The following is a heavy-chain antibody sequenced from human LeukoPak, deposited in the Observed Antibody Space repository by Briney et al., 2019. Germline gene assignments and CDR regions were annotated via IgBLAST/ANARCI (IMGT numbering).Heavy chain of an antibody. CDR3: ARDLVVVVAATGGSYNWFDP. CDR1: GGSVSSGSYY. D-gene: IGHD2-15*01. J-gene: IGHJ5*02. Sequence: SETLSLTCTVSGGSVSSGSYYWSWIRQPPGKGLEWIGYIYYSGSTNYNPSLKSRVTISVDTSKSQFSLKLSSVTAADTAVYYCARDLVVVVAATGGSYNWFDPWGQGTLVTVSS. CDR2: IYYSGST. V-gene: IGHV4-61*01.